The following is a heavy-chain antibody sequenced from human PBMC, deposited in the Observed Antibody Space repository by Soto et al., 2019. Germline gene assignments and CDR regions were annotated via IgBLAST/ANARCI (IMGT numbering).Heavy chain of an antibody. CDR3: AKNPYYDFWTPKRYFDY. CDR2: ISGSGGST. V-gene: IGHV3-23*01. J-gene: IGHJ4*02. D-gene: IGHD3-3*01. Sequence: GGSLRLSCAASGFTFSSYAMSWVRQAPGKGLEWVSAISGSGGSTYYADSVKGRFTISRDNSKNTLYLQMNSLRAEDTAVYYCAKNPYYDFWTPKRYFDYWGQGTLVTVSS. CDR1: GFTFSSYA.